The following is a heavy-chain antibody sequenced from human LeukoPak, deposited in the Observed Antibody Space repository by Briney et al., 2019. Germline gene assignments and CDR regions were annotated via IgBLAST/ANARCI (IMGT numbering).Heavy chain of an antibody. D-gene: IGHD3-3*01. CDR1: GFTFSSYW. CDR3: ARGHDFWSGYGAFDI. Sequence: GGSLRLSCAASGFTFSSYWMSWVRQAPGKGLEWVANIKQDGSEKYYVDSVKGRFTISRDNAKNSLYLQMNSLRAEDTAVYYCARGHDFWSGYGAFDIWGQGTMVTVSS. CDR2: IKQDGSEK. J-gene: IGHJ3*02. V-gene: IGHV3-7*01.